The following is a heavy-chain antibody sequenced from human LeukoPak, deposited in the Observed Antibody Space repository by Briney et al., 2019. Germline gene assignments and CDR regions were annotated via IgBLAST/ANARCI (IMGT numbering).Heavy chain of an antibody. CDR2: IYYSGST. Sequence: SQTLSLTCTVSGGSISSGDYYWIWIPQLPGKGLEWIGYIYYSGSTYYNPSLKSRVTIAVETSKNQFSLKLSSVTAAETAMYYCASVASSWPNYYYYYGMDVWGQGTTVTVSS. V-gene: IGHV4-30-4*01. CDR1: GGSISSGDYY. CDR3: ASVASSWPNYYYYYGMDV. J-gene: IGHJ6*02. D-gene: IGHD6-13*01.